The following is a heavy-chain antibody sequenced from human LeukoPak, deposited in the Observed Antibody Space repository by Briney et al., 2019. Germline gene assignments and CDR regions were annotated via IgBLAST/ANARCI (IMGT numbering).Heavy chain of an antibody. V-gene: IGHV3-33*05. J-gene: IGHJ5*02. D-gene: IGHD5-12*01. CDR2: ISYDGSNK. Sequence: PGRSLRLSCAAAGFIFSNYGMHWVRQAPGKGLEWVALISYDGSNKYYADSVKGRFSISRDNSKNTLYLQMNSLRAEDTAVYYCAKMAIVGNWFDPWGQGTLVTVSS. CDR3: AKMAIVGNWFDP. CDR1: GFIFSNYG.